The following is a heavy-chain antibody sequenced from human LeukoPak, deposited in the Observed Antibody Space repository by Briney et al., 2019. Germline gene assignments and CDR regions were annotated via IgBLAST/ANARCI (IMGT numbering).Heavy chain of an antibody. D-gene: IGHD6-13*01. CDR3: AKDSRSSSSRGAFDY. V-gene: IGHV3-23*01. Sequence: PGGSLRLSCAASGFTFSSYAMSWVRQAPGKGLEWVLGISGSGGSTYFADSVKGRFTIPRDNSKNMLYLQMNSLRAEDTAVYYCAKDSRSSSSRGAFDYWGQGTLVTVSS. J-gene: IGHJ4*02. CDR2: ISGSGGST. CDR1: GFTFSSYA.